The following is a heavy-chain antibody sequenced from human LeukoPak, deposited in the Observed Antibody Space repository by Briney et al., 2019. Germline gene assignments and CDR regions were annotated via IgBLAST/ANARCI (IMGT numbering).Heavy chain of an antibody. CDR1: GGSISSGGYY. J-gene: IGHJ5*02. CDR2: IYYSGST. V-gene: IGHV4-31*03. D-gene: IGHD6-6*01. CDR3: ARGRIKYSSWKRTRTFDP. Sequence: KSSETLSLTCTVSGGSISSGGYYWSWIRQHPGKGLEWIGYIYYSGSTNYNPSLKSRFTISVAPSKNQFSLKLSSVTAADTAVYYCARGRIKYSSWKRTRTFDPWGQGTLVTVSS.